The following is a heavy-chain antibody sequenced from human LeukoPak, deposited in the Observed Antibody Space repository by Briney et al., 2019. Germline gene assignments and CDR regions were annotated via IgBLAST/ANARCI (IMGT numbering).Heavy chain of an antibody. CDR2: ISAYNGNT. Sequence: ASVTVSCKASGYTFTSYGISWVGQAPGQGVEWMGWISAYNGNTNYAQKLQGRVTMTTDTSTSTAYMELRSLRSDDTAVYYCARDVIFIRFGVIFDPWGQGTLVTVSS. V-gene: IGHV1-18*04. D-gene: IGHD3-10*01. CDR1: GYTFTSYG. J-gene: IGHJ5*02. CDR3: ARDVIFIRFGVIFDP.